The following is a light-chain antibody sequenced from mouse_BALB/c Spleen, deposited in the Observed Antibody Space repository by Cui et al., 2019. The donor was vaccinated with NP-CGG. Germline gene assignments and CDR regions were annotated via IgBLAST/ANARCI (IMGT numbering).Light chain of an antibody. CDR1: TGAVTTSNY. CDR2: GTN. Sequence: QAVVTQESPLTTSPGETVTLTCRSSTGAVTTSNYANWVQEKSDHLFTGLIGGTNNRAPGVPARISGSLIGDKAALTVTGAQTEDEAIYFCALWYSNHWVFGGGTKLTVL. CDR3: ALWYSNHWV. J-gene: IGLJ1*01. V-gene: IGLV1*01.